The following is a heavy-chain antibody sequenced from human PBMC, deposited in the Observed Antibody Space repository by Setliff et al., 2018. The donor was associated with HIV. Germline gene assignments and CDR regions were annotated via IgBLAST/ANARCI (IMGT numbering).Heavy chain of an antibody. CDR3: ARDRIAVVVDGPHDVFDV. CDR1: GDSIGYYY. J-gene: IGHJ3*01. V-gene: IGHV4-4*07. Sequence: SETLSLTCTVSGDSIGYYYWSWIRQPAGRGLEWMWRIHTSGSTNYNPSLTSRVTLSVDTSKNQFFRKLTSLAAADTAVYYCARDRIAVVVDGPHDVFDVWGRGTTVTVSS. D-gene: IGHD2-15*01. CDR2: IHTSGST.